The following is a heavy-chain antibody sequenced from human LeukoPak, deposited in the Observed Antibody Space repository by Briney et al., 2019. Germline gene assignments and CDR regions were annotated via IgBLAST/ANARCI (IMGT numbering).Heavy chain of an antibody. CDR2: IRGSGGST. V-gene: IGHV3-23*01. D-gene: IGHD1-1*01. CDR3: ARLGLEVGGPNWFDP. Sequence: PGGPLRLSCTASGFTFNLYPMRWLPQAPGRGLEWVSAIRGSGGSTYYAVSVKARFTLSRDNSKNSLYLQMNSLRVEDTAVYYFARLGLEVGGPNWFDPWGQGTLVTVSS. CDR1: GFTFNLYP. J-gene: IGHJ5*02.